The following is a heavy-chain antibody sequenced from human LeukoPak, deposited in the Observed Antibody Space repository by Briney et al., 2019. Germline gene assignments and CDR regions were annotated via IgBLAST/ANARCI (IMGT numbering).Heavy chain of an antibody. CDR2: IIPIFGTA. Sequence: GASVKVSCKASGGTFSSYANSWVRQAPGQGLEWMGGIIPIFGTANYAQKFQGRVTITADESTSTAYMELSSLRSEDTAVYYCATDQRGYVLRFLEWPRSPKYNWFDPWGQGTLVTVSS. V-gene: IGHV1-69*13. D-gene: IGHD3-3*01. CDR3: ATDQRGYVLRFLEWPRSPKYNWFDP. J-gene: IGHJ5*02. CDR1: GGTFSSYA.